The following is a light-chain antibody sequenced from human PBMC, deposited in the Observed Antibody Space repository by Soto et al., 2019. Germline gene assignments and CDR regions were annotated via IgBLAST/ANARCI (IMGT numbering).Light chain of an antibody. Sequence: QSALTQPASVSGSPGQSITISCTGTSSDVGGYNYVSWYQQHPGKAPKLMIFDVSHRPSGVSNRFSGSKSGNTASLTISGLQAEDEADYYCSSYTSGSTVVFGGGPKVTVL. CDR2: DVS. CDR1: SSDVGGYNY. V-gene: IGLV2-14*03. J-gene: IGLJ2*01. CDR3: SSYTSGSTVV.